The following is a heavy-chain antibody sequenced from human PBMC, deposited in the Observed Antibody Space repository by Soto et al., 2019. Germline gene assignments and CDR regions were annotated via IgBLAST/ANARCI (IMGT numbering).Heavy chain of an antibody. Sequence: ASVKVSCKASGYTFTSYGISWVRQAPGQGLEWMGWISAYNGNTNYAQKLQGRVTMTTDTSTSTAYMELRSLRSDDTAVYYCARDFGYCSVGSCYPPYYYYYGMDVWGQGTTVTVSS. V-gene: IGHV1-18*01. CDR3: ARDFGYCSVGSCYPPYYYYYGMDV. CDR1: GYTFTSYG. D-gene: IGHD2-15*01. J-gene: IGHJ6*02. CDR2: ISAYNGNT.